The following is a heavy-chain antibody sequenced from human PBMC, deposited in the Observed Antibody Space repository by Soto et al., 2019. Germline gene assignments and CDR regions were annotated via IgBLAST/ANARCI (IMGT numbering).Heavy chain of an antibody. V-gene: IGHV3-64D*06. CDR3: VKGNRGEYWHYYNGVDV. J-gene: IGHJ6*02. Sequence: GGSLRLSCSASGFTFNKFAMHWVRQAPGTGLEYVSAISDTGGSKFHAESVKGRFSISRDNSKDTLFLQMSSLRVEDTAVYYCVKGNRGEYWHYYNGVDVWGQGTTVTVSS. D-gene: IGHD2-15*01. CDR2: ISDTGGSK. CDR1: GFTFNKFA.